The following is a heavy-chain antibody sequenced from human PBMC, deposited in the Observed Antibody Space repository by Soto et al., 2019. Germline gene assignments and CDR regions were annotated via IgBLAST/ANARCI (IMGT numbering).Heavy chain of an antibody. CDR1: GFSLSNARMG. CDR3: ARIRVPRYSCSWYADY. D-gene: IGHD6-13*01. J-gene: IGHJ4*02. CDR2: IFSNDEK. Sequence: GSGPTLVNPTDPLTLTCTVSGFSLSNARMGVSWVRQPPGKALEWRAHIFSNDEKSYSTSLKSRLTISKDTSQSQVVLTMTNMDPVDTATYYCARIRVPRYSCSWYADYWGQGTLVTVSS. V-gene: IGHV2-26*01.